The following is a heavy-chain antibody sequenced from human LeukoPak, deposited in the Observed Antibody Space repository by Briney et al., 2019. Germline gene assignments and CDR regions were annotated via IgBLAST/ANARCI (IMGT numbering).Heavy chain of an antibody. CDR1: GFNFNYYF. D-gene: IGHD6-13*01. CDR2: IDKDGSGT. J-gene: IGHJ4*02. V-gene: IGHV3-7*01. Sequence: GSLRLSCTTSGFNFNYYFMAWVRQAPGKGLEWLATIDKDGSGTEYIDSVRGRFTISRDNTKKSIYLQMSSLSADDTAVYFCATEYWYRHDYWGQGILVTVSS. CDR3: ATEYWYRHDY.